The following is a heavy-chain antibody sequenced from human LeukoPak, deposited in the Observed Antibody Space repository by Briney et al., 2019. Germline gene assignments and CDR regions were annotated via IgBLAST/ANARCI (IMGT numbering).Heavy chain of an antibody. J-gene: IGHJ4*02. V-gene: IGHV4-39*01. Sequence: SETLSLTCTVSGGSINTPNYYWGWIRQTPGKGLEWIGNIFYSGGTYYSPSLTSRVTISLDTSKNQFSLKLSSVTAADTAVYYCARQRLGRHYYDSSGSRYYFDYWGQGTLVTVSS. CDR2: IFYSGGT. D-gene: IGHD3-22*01. CDR1: GGSINTPNYY. CDR3: ARQRLGRHYYDSSGSRYYFDY.